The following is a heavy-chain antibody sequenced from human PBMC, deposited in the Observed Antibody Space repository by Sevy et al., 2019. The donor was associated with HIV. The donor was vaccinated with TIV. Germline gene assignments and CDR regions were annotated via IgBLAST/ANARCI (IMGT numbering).Heavy chain of an antibody. CDR1: GFAFSSHA. J-gene: IGHJ4*01. V-gene: IGHV3-30-3*01. D-gene: IGHD6-13*01. CDR2: ISYEGTET. Sequence: GGSLRLSCAASGFAFSSHAMHWVRQAPGKGLEWVAVISYEGTETFYAASVEGRFNISRDNSKSMLSLQINSLRPEDTAVYYCARDGGYSIKWYPLYWGHGTLVTVSS. CDR3: ARDGGYSIKWYPLY.